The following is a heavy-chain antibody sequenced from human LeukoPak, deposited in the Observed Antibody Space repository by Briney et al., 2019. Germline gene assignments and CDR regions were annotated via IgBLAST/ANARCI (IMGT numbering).Heavy chain of an antibody. Sequence: AAVKVSCKASGYTLTSYDINGLRQATGQGREWMGWMNPNSGNTGYAQKFQGRVTMTRNTSISTAYMELSSLRSEDTAVYYCARGRDMGDYWGQGTLVTVSS. D-gene: IGHD3-9*01. V-gene: IGHV1-8*01. CDR2: MNPNSGNT. J-gene: IGHJ4*02. CDR3: ARGRDMGDY. CDR1: GYTLTSYD.